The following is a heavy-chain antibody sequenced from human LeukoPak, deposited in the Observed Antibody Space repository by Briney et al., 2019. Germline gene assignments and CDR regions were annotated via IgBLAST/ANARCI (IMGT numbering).Heavy chain of an antibody. D-gene: IGHD3-16*01. Sequence: GGSLRLSCAASGFTFSIYAMSWVRQAPGKGLEWVSYISFSGSTIYYADSVKGRFIISRDTAKNSLYLQMNSLRAEDTAVYYCVRGMGGGVSNFDYWGQGTLVTVSS. CDR1: GFTFSIYA. V-gene: IGHV3-48*04. J-gene: IGHJ4*02. CDR3: VRGMGGGVSNFDY. CDR2: ISFSGSTI.